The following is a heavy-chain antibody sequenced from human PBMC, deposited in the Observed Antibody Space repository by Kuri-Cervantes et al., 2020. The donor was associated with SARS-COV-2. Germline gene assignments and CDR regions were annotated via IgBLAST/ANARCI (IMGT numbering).Heavy chain of an antibody. V-gene: IGHV3-7*01. J-gene: IGHJ4*02. CDR3: ASNPPLLLLRE. CDR2: IKQDGSEK. D-gene: IGHD3-10*01. Sequence: ETLSLTCAASRFTFSSYWMSWVRQAPGKGLEWVANIKQDGSEKYYVDSVKGRFTISRDNAKNSLYLQMNSLRAEDTAVYYCASNPPLLLLREWGQGTLVTVSS. CDR1: RFTFSSYW.